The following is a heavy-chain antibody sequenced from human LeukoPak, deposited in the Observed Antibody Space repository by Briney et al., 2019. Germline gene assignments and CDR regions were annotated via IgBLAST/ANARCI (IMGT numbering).Heavy chain of an antibody. CDR1: GFTFSSYS. D-gene: IGHD2-2*01. CDR2: ISSSSSYI. V-gene: IGHV3-21*01. CDR3: ARTDSTPLEYFQH. J-gene: IGHJ1*01. Sequence: GGSLRLSCAASGFTFSSYSMNWVRQAPGKGLEWVSSISSSSSYIYYADSVKGRFTISRDNAKDSLYLQMNSLRAEDTAVYYCARTDSTPLEYFQHWGQGTLVTVSS.